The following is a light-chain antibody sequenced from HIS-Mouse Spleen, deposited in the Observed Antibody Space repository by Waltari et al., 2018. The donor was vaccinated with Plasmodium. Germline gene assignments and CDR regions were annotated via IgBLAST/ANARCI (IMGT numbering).Light chain of an antibody. J-gene: IGKJ2*01. Sequence: AIWMTKSPSLLSASTGGRVTISCRMSQVISSYLAWYQQKPGKAPELLIYAASTLQSGVPSRFSGSGSGTDFTLTISCLQSEDFATYYCQQYYSFPYTFGQGTKLEIK. CDR3: QQYYSFPYT. V-gene: IGKV1D-8*02. CDR1: QVISSY. CDR2: AAS.